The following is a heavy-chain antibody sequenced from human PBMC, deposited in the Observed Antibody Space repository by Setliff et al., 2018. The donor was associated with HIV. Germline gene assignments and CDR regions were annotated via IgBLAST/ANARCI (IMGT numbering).Heavy chain of an antibody. D-gene: IGHD3-10*01. CDR2: FYSSSSR. CDR1: GFNVNGHY. Sequence: GGSLRLSCAASGFNVNGHYMAWIRQAPGREMECVAIFYSSSSRYYADSVEGRFTISRDTSRNTLDLQMNSLRPEDTAVYYCARLRPYNSALDYWGQGTLVTVSS. V-gene: IGHV3-66*02. CDR3: ARLRPYNSALDY. J-gene: IGHJ4*02.